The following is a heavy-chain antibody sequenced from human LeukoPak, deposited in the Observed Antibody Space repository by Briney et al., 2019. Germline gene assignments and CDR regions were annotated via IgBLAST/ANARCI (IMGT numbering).Heavy chain of an antibody. CDR1: GGSISSSSYY. CDR2: IYYSGST. CDR3: ARHDYHDSSGHYYIDY. J-gene: IGHJ4*02. Sequence: SETLSRTCTVSGGSISSSSYYWGWIRQPPGKGLEWIGNIYYSGSTYYNPSLKSRVTISVDTSKNQFSLKLSSVTAEDTALYYRARHDYHDSSGHYYIDYWGQGTLVTVSS. V-gene: IGHV4-39*01. D-gene: IGHD3-22*01.